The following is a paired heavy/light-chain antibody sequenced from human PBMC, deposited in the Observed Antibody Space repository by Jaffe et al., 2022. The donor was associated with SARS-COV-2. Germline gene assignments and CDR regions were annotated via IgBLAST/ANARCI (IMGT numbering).Light chain of an antibody. Sequence: DIQMTQSPSSLSASVGDRVTITCRASQSVSSYLNWYQQKPGKAPKLLIYVASSLQSGVPSRFSGSGSGTDFTLTISSLQPEDFATYYCQQSYSTPSFGQGTKLEIK. CDR2: VAS. CDR1: QSVSSY. V-gene: IGKV1-39*01. J-gene: IGKJ2*01. CDR3: QQSYSTPS.
Heavy chain of an antibody. CDR3: ASKLSNPPYYFDY. CDR2: IYYSGST. V-gene: IGHV4-4*02. Sequence: QVQLQESGPGLVKPSGTLSLTCAVSGDSISSATWWSWVRQPPGRGLEWIGEIYYSGSTNYDPSLKSRVTISVDKSKNQFSLKLSSVTAADTAVYYCASKLSNPPYYFDYWGQGALVTVSS. J-gene: IGHJ4*02. CDR1: GDSISSATW.